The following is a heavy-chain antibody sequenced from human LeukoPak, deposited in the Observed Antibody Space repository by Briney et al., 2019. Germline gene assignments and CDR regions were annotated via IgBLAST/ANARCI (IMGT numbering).Heavy chain of an antibody. CDR1: GGSISSSSYY. V-gene: IGHV4-39*07. CDR2: IYYSGST. D-gene: IGHD3-3*01. CDR3: ARAFRGIFGVFEAFDI. J-gene: IGHJ3*02. Sequence: SETLSLTCTVSGGSISSSSYYWGWIRQPPGKGLEWIGRIYYSGSTYYNPSLKSRVTISVDTSKNQFSLKLSSVTAADTAVYYCARAFRGIFGVFEAFDIWGQGTMVTVSS.